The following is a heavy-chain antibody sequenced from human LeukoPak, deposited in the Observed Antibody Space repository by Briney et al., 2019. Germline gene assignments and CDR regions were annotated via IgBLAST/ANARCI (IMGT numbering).Heavy chain of an antibody. D-gene: IGHD3-9*01. CDR2: ISSSGSTI. V-gene: IGHV3-11*04. J-gene: IGHJ4*02. CDR3: ARDWGYDILTGYFQTAFDY. CDR1: GFTFSDYY. Sequence: GGSLRLSCAASGFTFSDYYMSWIRQAPGKGLEWVSYISSSGSTIYYADSVKGRFTISRDNAKNLLYLQMNSLRAEDTAVYYCARDWGYDILTGYFQTAFDYWGQGTLVTVSS.